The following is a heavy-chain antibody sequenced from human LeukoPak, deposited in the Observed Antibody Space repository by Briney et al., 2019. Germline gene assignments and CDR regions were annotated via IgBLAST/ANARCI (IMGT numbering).Heavy chain of an antibody. J-gene: IGHJ6*04. CDR2: ISSSGSTI. D-gene: IGHD3-10*02. CDR1: GFTFSSYE. V-gene: IGHV3-48*03. CDR3: AEHGITMIGGV. Sequence: HPGGPLRLSCAASGFTFSSYEMNWLRQAPGKGLEWVSYISSSGSTIYYALSVRGLFTISRHNDKHSLYLQNNTLSAEHPAVYYCAEHGITMIGGVGGKGTAVTIPS.